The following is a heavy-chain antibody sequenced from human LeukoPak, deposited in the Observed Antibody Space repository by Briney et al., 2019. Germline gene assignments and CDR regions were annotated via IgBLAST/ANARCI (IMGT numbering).Heavy chain of an antibody. Sequence: SETLSLTCTVSGGSIISSSYYWGWIRQPPGKGLEWIGSIYYSGSTYYNPSLKSRVTISVDTSKNQFSLKLSSVTAADTAVYYCASSQVRGVIISHFDYWGQGTLVTVSS. CDR3: ASSQVRGVIISHFDY. CDR1: GGSIISSSYY. V-gene: IGHV4-39*07. D-gene: IGHD3-10*01. J-gene: IGHJ4*02. CDR2: IYYSGST.